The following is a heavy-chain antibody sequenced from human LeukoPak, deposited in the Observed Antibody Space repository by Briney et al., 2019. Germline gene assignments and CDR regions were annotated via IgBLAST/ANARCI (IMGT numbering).Heavy chain of an antibody. V-gene: IGHV1-8*03. CDR3: ARDIAGTSRGGWFDS. CDR1: GYTFTTYD. Sequence: GASVKVSCKASGYTFTTYDINWVRQATGQGPEWMGWINPNTGNTGYAQQFQGRVTITSNTSISTAYMELSSLRSDDTAVYYCARDIAGTSRGGWFDSWGQGTLVTVSS. J-gene: IGHJ5*01. CDR2: INPNTGNT. D-gene: IGHD1-7*01.